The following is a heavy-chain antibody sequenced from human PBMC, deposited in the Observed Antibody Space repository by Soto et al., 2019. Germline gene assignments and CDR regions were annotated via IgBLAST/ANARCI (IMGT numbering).Heavy chain of an antibody. J-gene: IGHJ4*02. CDR1: GGSISRGGYS. CDR3: ASGLQAAVFDY. V-gene: IGHV4-30-2*01. Sequence: SETLSLTCAVSGGSISRGGYSWSWIRQPPGKGLEWIGYIYHSGSTYYNPSLKSRVTISVDRSKNQFSLKLSSVTAADTAVYYCASGLQAAVFDYWGQGTLVTVSS. CDR2: IYHSGST. D-gene: IGHD6-13*01.